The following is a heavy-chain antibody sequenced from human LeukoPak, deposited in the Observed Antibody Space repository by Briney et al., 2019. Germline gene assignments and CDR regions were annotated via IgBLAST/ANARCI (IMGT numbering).Heavy chain of an antibody. CDR2: IIPIFGTA. CDR1: GGTFSSYA. Sequence: SVKVSCKASGGTFSSYAISWERQAPGQGLEWMGGIIPIFGTANYAQKFQGRVTITADESTSTAYMELSSLRSEDTAVYYCARDGYSSSWYRGGLDYWGQGTLVTVSS. V-gene: IGHV1-69*13. J-gene: IGHJ4*02. CDR3: ARDGYSSSWYRGGLDY. D-gene: IGHD6-13*01.